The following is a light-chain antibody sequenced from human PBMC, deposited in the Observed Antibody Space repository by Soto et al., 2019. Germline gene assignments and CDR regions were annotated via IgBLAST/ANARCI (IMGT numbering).Light chain of an antibody. CDR1: QSVSSSY. Sequence: EIVLTQSPGTLSLSPGERATPSCKASQSVSSSYLAWYQQKPPQAPRLLIYGASSRATGIPDRFSGSGSGTDFIPTISRLEPEDFAVYYCQQYGSSLGVTFGGGTKVDIK. V-gene: IGKV3-20*01. J-gene: IGKJ4*01. CDR3: QQYGSSLGVT. CDR2: GAS.